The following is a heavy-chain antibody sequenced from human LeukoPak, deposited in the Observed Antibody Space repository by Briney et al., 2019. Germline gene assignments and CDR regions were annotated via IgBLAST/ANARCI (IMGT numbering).Heavy chain of an antibody. Sequence: GGSLRLSCIASGFSFSGHWMHWARQLPGKGLVWVSRISPTGSTTSYADSVKGRFTVSRDNAKNTLYLQVNNLRAEDTAVYYCVRDFRSADYWGQGTLVTVSS. CDR1: GFSFSGHW. CDR3: VRDFRSADY. V-gene: IGHV3-74*01. CDR2: ISPTGSTT. J-gene: IGHJ4*02.